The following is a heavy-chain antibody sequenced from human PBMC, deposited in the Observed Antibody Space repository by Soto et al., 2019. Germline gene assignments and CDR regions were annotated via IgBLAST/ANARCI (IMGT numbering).Heavy chain of an antibody. Sequence: SLNVSCNASGGTYSSYAISWVRQAPGQGLEWMGGIIPIFGTANYAQKFQGRVTITADESTSTAYMELSSLRSEDTAVYYCARVGLYDFWSGYCGMDVWGQETTFTVSS. V-gene: IGHV1-69*13. CDR2: IIPIFGTA. D-gene: IGHD3-3*01. J-gene: IGHJ6*02. CDR1: GGTYSSYA. CDR3: ARVGLYDFWSGYCGMDV.